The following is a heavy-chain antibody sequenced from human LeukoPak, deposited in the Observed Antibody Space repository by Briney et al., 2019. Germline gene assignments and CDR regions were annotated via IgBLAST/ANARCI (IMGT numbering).Heavy chain of an antibody. CDR2: IYYSGST. J-gene: IGHJ4*02. CDR3: ARDRVRGNSNPFFDY. D-gene: IGHD4-11*01. Sequence: SETLSLTCTVSGGSISSYYWSWIRQPPGKGLEWIGYIYYSGSTNYNPSLKSRVTISVDTSKNQFSPKLSSVTAADTAVYYCARDRVRGNSNPFFDYWGQGTLVTVSS. CDR1: GGSISSYY. V-gene: IGHV4-59*01.